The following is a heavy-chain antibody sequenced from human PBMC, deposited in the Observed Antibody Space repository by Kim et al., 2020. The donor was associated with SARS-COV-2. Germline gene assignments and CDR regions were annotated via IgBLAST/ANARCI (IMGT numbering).Heavy chain of an antibody. J-gene: IGHJ4*02. V-gene: IGHV3-48*02. Sequence: YADSVKGRFTISRDNAKNSLYLQMNSLRDEDTAVYYCARDKDSSGYNFDYWGQETLVTVSS. CDR3: ARDKDSSGYNFDY. D-gene: IGHD3-22*01.